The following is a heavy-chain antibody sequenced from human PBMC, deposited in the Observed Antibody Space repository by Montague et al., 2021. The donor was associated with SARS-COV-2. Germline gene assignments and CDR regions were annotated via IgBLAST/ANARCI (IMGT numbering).Heavy chain of an antibody. V-gene: IGHV4-31*03. D-gene: IGHD4-11*01. J-gene: IGHJ6*02. CDR1: GGSISSGGFL. CDR2: IFYNGGT. CDR3: SGGSYRYSHNYYYAMDV. Sequence: TLSLTCIVSGGSISSGGFLWTWVRHLPGKGLEWIGYIFYNGGTDYNPSLKSRVNIAVDTSKNQFSLRLSSVTAADTAVYYCSGGSYRYSHNYYYAMDVWGQGTTVIVSS.